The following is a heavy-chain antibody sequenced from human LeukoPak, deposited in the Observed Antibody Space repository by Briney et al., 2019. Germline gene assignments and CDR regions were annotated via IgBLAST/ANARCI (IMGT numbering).Heavy chain of an antibody. V-gene: IGHV3-21*01. CDR3: ALDSSGYYYGMDV. J-gene: IGHJ6*02. D-gene: IGHD3-22*01. Sequence: GGSLRLSCAASGFTFSSYSMNWVRQAPGKGLEWVSSISSSSSYIYYADSVKGRFTISRDNAKNSLYLQMNSLRAEDTAVYYCALDSSGYYYGMDVWGQGTTVTVSS. CDR1: GFTFSSYS. CDR2: ISSSSSYI.